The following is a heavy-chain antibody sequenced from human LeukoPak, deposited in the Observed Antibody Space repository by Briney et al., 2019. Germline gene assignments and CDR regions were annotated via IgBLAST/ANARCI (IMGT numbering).Heavy chain of an antibody. Sequence: GSSVKVSCKASGGTFSSYAISWVRQAPGQGLEWMGRIIPILGIANYAQKFQGRVTITADKSTSTAYMELSSLRSEDTAVYYCARPGITRTIIGYFDYWGQGTLVTVSS. CDR3: ARPGITRTIIGYFDY. D-gene: IGHD3-10*01. CDR2: IIPILGIA. CDR1: GGTFSSYA. V-gene: IGHV1-69*04. J-gene: IGHJ4*02.